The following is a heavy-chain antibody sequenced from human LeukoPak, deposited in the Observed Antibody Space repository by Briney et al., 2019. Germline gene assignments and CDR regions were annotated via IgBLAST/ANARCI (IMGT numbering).Heavy chain of an antibody. D-gene: IGHD1-1*01. V-gene: IGHV1-69*13. CDR3: ARDRQLGTIGGHY. CDR2: IIPILGTA. J-gene: IGHJ4*02. Sequence: ASVKVSCKASGGTFNSYAISWVRQAPGQGLEWMGGIIPILGTANYAQKFQGRVTITADESTSTVYMELSSLRSEGTAVYFCARDRQLGTIGGHYWGQGALVTVSS. CDR1: GGTFNSYA.